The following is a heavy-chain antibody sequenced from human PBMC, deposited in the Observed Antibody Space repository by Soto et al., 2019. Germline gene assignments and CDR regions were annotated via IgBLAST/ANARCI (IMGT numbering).Heavy chain of an antibody. Sequence: SETLSLTCVVSSASISSSSYTWGWIRQPPGKGLDWIGSIYYSGTTYYNPSLNSRVTVSVDTSKNQFSLKVTSVTAADTAVYYCARLHGYCISSSCHGHYAMDVWGQGTTVTVSS. CDR2: IYYSGTT. CDR3: ARLHGYCISSSCHGHYAMDV. D-gene: IGHD2-2*01. CDR1: SASISSSSYT. J-gene: IGHJ6*02. V-gene: IGHV4-39*01.